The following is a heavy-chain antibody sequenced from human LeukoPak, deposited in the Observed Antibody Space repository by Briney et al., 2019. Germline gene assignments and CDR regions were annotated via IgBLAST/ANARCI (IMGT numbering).Heavy chain of an antibody. J-gene: IGHJ4*02. CDR3: ASPGGPYGDYVGY. CDR1: GYTFTSYG. CDR2: IIPIFGIA. D-gene: IGHD4-17*01. V-gene: IGHV1-69*10. Sequence: ASVKVSCKASGYTFTSYGISWVRQAPGQGLEWMGGIIPIFGIANYAQKFQGRVTITADKSTSTAYMELSSLRSEDTAVYYCASPGGPYGDYVGYWGQGTLVTVSS.